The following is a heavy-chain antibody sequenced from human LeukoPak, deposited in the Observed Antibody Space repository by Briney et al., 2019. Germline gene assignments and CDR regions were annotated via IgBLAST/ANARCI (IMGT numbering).Heavy chain of an antibody. J-gene: IGHJ6*03. CDR1: GYTFTSYY. Sequence: GASVKVSCKASGYTFTSYYMHWVRQAPGQGLEWMGIINPSGGSTSYAQKFQGRVTMTTDTSTSTAYMELRSLRSDDTAVYYCARETGWFGELSSHYYYYMDVWGKGTTVTVSS. V-gene: IGHV1-46*01. CDR2: INPSGGST. CDR3: ARETGWFGELSSHYYYYMDV. D-gene: IGHD3-10*01.